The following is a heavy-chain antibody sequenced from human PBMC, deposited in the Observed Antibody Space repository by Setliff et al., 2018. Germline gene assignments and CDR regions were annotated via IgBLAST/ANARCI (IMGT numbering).Heavy chain of an antibody. CDR2: IIPIFGTA. J-gene: IGHJ6*03. CDR3: AGSGGGKALGRERPYYYYMDV. Sequence: GASVKVSCKASGGTFSSYAISWVRQAPGQGLEWMGGIIPIFGTANYAQKFPGRVTITADESTSTAYMELSSLRSEDTAVYYCAGSGGGKALGRERPYYYYMDVWGKGTTVTVSS. V-gene: IGHV1-69*13. D-gene: IGHD3-16*01. CDR1: GGTFSSYA.